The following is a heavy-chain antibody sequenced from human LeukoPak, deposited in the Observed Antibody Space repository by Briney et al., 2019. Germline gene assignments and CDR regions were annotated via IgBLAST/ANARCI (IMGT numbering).Heavy chain of an antibody. D-gene: IGHD3-22*01. Sequence: GESLKISCKSSGYRFTSYWIGWVRQMPGKGLDWMGNIYPGDSDTRYSPSFQGQVTISADKSISTAYLQWSSLKASDIAIYYCVRVTSGYSATAEFDPWGQGTLVTVSS. V-gene: IGHV5-51*01. CDR2: IYPGDSDT. J-gene: IGHJ5*02. CDR3: VRVTSGYSATAEFDP. CDR1: GYRFTSYW.